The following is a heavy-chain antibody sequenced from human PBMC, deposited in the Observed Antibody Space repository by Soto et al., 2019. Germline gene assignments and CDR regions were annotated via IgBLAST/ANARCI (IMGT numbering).Heavy chain of an antibody. V-gene: IGHV4-39*01. Sequence: SVTCCVGDGSSNNSYYYCGKIRQPPGKGLEWIASVSFSGTTYYSPSLRGRITASIDTSRNQFSLKLISVTAADTAVYYCASQKLDVPAYFDYRGQGTPVTVS. J-gene: IGHJ4*02. D-gene: IGHD1-1*01. CDR3: ASQKLDVPAYFDY. CDR1: DGSSNNSYYY. CDR2: VSFSGTT.